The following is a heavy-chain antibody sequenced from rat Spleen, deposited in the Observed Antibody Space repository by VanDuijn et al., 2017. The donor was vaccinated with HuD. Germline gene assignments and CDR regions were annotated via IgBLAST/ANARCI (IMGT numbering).Heavy chain of an antibody. Sequence: EVQLVESGGGLVQPGRSLNLSCVASGFTFSGYAMAWVRQAPKKGLEWVATILYDDNNIYYRDSVRGRFTISRDNAKSTLYLQMDSLRSEDTATYYCARHPQLGVFWYFDFWGPGTMITVSS. V-gene: IGHV5-17*01. CDR1: GFTFSGYA. CDR2: ILYDDNNI. CDR3: ARHPQLGVFWYFDF. J-gene: IGHJ1*01. D-gene: IGHD5-1*01.